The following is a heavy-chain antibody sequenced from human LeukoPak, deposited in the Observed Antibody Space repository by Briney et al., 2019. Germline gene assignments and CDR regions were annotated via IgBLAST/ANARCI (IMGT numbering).Heavy chain of an antibody. Sequence: PSETLSLTCTVSGYSISSGHYWGWIRQPPGKGLEWIGEINHSGSTNYNPSLKSRVTISVDTSKNQFSLKLSSVTAADTAVYYCARGHGDYYFDYWGQGTLVTVSS. CDR3: ARGHGDYYFDY. D-gene: IGHD4-17*01. CDR2: INHSGST. CDR1: GYSISSGHY. J-gene: IGHJ4*02. V-gene: IGHV4-38-2*02.